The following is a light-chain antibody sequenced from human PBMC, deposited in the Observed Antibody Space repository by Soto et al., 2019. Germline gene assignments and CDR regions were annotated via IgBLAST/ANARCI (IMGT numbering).Light chain of an antibody. CDR3: QQYGSSPRT. Sequence: EIVLTQSPGTLPLSPGERATLSCRASQSVSGSYLAWYQQKPGQAPRLLIYGASSRATGIPDRFSGSGSGTDFTLTISRLEPEDFAVYYCQQYGSSPRTFGQGTKV. CDR1: QSVSGSY. V-gene: IGKV3-20*01. CDR2: GAS. J-gene: IGKJ1*01.